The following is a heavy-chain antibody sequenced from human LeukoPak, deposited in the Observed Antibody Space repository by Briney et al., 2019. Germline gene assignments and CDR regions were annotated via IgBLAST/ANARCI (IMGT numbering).Heavy chain of an antibody. D-gene: IGHD6-13*01. Sequence: SETLSLTCTVSGGSINSYYWSWIRQPAGKGLEWIGRIYTSGSTSYNPSLKSRVTMSVDTSKNQFSLKLSSVTAADTAVYYCARAPAGPGYYYYYYGMDVWGQGTTVTVSS. V-gene: IGHV4-4*07. CDR2: IYTSGST. CDR1: GGSINSYY. CDR3: ARAPAGPGYYYYYYGMDV. J-gene: IGHJ6*02.